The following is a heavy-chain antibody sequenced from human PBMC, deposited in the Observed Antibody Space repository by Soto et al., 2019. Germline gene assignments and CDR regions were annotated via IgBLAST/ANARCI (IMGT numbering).Heavy chain of an antibody. Sequence: QLQLQESGPGLVKPSETLSLTCTVSGGSISSSSYYWGWIRQPPGKGLEWIGSIYYSGSTYYNPSLKSRVTISVDASKNQFSLKLSSVTAADTAVYYCARLSFVDQYYYYYMDVWGKGTTVTVSS. CDR3: ARLSFVDQYYYYYMDV. D-gene: IGHD2-15*01. CDR1: GGSISSSSYY. V-gene: IGHV4-39*01. J-gene: IGHJ6*03. CDR2: IYYSGST.